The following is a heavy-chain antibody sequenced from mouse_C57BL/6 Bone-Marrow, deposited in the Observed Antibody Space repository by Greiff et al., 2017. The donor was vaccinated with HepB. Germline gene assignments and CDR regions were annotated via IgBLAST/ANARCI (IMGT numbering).Heavy chain of an antibody. CDR3: ARIYYGIPFDY. V-gene: IGHV1-4*01. Sequence: QVQLKQSGAELARPGASVKMSCKASGYTFTSYTMHWVKQRPGQGLEWIGYINPSSGYTKYNQKFKDKATLTADKSSSTAYMQLSSLTSEDSAVYCCARIYYGIPFDYWGQGTTLTVSS. D-gene: IGHD2-1*01. J-gene: IGHJ2*01. CDR1: GYTFTSYT. CDR2: INPSSGYT.